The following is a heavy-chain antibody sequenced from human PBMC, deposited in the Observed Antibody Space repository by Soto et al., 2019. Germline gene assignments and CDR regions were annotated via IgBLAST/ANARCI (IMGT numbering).Heavy chain of an antibody. V-gene: IGHV3-15*07. Sequence: GGSLRLSCAASGFTFSNAWMNWVRQAPGKGLEWVGRIKSKTDGGTTDYAAPVKGRFTISRDDSKNTLYLQMNSLKTEDTAVYYCTTGYYDSSGYYVDWGQGTLVTVSS. D-gene: IGHD3-22*01. CDR2: IKSKTDGGTT. J-gene: IGHJ4*02. CDR3: TTGYYDSSGYYVD. CDR1: GFTFSNAW.